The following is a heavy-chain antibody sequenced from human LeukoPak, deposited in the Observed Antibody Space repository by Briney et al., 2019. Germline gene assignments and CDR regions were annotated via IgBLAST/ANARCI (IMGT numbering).Heavy chain of an antibody. Sequence: PSETLSLTCTVSGYSISSGYYWGWIRQPPGKGLEWIGSIYHSGSTYYNPSLKSRVTISVDTSKNQFSLKLSSVTAADTAVYYCARLRVVQVSLDVWGKGTTVTISS. CDR3: ARLRVVQVSLDV. D-gene: IGHD2-15*01. CDR1: GYSISSGYY. V-gene: IGHV4-38-2*02. J-gene: IGHJ6*04. CDR2: IYHSGST.